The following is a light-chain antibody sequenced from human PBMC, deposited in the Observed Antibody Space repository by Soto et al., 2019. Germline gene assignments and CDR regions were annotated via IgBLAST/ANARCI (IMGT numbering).Light chain of an antibody. CDR2: EVS. Sequence: QSALTQPASVSGSPGQSITISCTGTSRDVDGYDYVSWYQQHPGKVPRVMIYEVSNRPSGVSNRFSGSKSGNTASLTISGLQAEDEADYYCSSYTSSSIYYVFGTGTKVTVL. V-gene: IGLV2-14*01. CDR3: SSYTSSSIYYV. CDR1: SRDVDGYDY. J-gene: IGLJ1*01.